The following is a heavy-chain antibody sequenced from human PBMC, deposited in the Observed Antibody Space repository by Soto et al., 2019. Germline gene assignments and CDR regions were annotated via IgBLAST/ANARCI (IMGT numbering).Heavy chain of an antibody. D-gene: IGHD3-16*02. V-gene: IGHV4-59*01. CDR2: TYHKGST. CDR3: ARIGGYHGPLDY. Sequence: PSETLSRTWTVSGGSISSYVWSWIRQHPGRGLEWIGYTYHKGSTNYSPSLKSRVAISLDTSENQFSLKVNSVTAADTAVYYCARIGGYHGPLDYWGQGTQVTVS. CDR1: GGSISSYV. J-gene: IGHJ4*02.